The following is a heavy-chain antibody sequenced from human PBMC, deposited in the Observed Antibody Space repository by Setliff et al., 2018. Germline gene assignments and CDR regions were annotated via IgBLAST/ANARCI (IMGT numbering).Heavy chain of an antibody. J-gene: IGHJ5*02. Sequence: GGSLRLSCAASGFTFSSYWMSWVRQAPGKGLEWVANIKQDGSEKYYVDSVKGRFTISRDNVKNSLYLQMNSLRAEDTAVYYCARERFVAVGNWFDPWGQGTLVTVSS. D-gene: IGHD6-19*01. V-gene: IGHV3-7*01. CDR2: IKQDGSEK. CDR1: GFTFSSYW. CDR3: ARERFVAVGNWFDP.